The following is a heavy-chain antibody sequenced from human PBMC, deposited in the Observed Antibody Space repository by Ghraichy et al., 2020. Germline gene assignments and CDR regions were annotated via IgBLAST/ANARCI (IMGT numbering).Heavy chain of an antibody. V-gene: IGHV3-23*01. CDR2: ISGSGGST. D-gene: IGHD3-3*01. Sequence: GGSLRLSCAASGFTFSSYAMSWVRQAPGKGLEWVSAISGSGGSTYYADSVKGRFTISRDNSKNTLYLQMNSLRAEDTAVYYCAKGSIGVVIRDHFDYWGQGTLVTVSS. CDR3: AKGSIGVVIRDHFDY. CDR1: GFTFSSYA. J-gene: IGHJ4*02.